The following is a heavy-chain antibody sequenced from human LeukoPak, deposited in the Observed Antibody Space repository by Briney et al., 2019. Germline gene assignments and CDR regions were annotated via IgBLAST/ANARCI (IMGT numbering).Heavy chain of an antibody. Sequence: ASVKVSCKVSGYTLTELSMHWVRQAPGKGLEWMGGFDPEDGETIYAQKFQGRVTLTADTSTTTAYMELRSLRSDDTAVYSCARDVAYCSGGSCNLLDIWGQGTMVTVSS. D-gene: IGHD2-15*01. CDR3: ARDVAYCSGGSCNLLDI. V-gene: IGHV1-24*01. CDR2: FDPEDGET. CDR1: GYTLTELS. J-gene: IGHJ3*02.